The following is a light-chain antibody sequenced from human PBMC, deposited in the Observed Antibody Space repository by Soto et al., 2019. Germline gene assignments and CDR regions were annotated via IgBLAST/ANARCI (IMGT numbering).Light chain of an antibody. J-gene: IGLJ1*01. CDR1: RSDIGDSNF. V-gene: IGLV2-14*01. Sequence: LTQPAYGFGSPGRWVTITCTGPRSDIGDSNFISWYQHSPGKAPRLLIYEVNNRPSGVSKRFSGSKAGNTASLTISGLLDYDEADYFCALLCRWTILVFGSVTNVTVL. CDR2: EVN. CDR3: ALLCRWTILV.